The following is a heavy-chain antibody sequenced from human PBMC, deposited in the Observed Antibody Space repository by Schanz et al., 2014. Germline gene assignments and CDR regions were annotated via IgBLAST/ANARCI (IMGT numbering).Heavy chain of an antibody. V-gene: IGHV4-59*08. J-gene: IGHJ5*02. CDR1: GDSISSSY. D-gene: IGHD6-13*01. CDR3: ARHGKYSSSWFDM. Sequence: QVQLQESGPGLVKPSETLSLTCTVSGDSISSSYWSWIRQPPGKGLEWIGHIYYSGSTNYNPSLTDRVTMSVDTSRTHSSLNLISVTAADTAVYYCARHGKYSSSWFDMWGQGALVIVSS. CDR2: IYYSGST.